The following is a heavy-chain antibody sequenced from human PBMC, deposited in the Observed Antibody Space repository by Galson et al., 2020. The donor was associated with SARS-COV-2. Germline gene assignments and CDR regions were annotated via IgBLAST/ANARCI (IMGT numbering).Heavy chain of an antibody. CDR2: IYYSGST. CDR1: GGSISSYY. D-gene: IGHD2-15*01. Sequence: SETLSLTCTVSGGSISSYYWSWIRQPPGKGLEWIGYIYYSGSTNYNPSLKSRVTISVDTSKNQFSLKLSSVTAADTAVYYCARLVGQYCSGGSCYSPYYYYYGMDVWGQGTTVTVSS. CDR3: ARLVGQYCSGGSCYSPYYYYYGMDV. J-gene: IGHJ6*02. V-gene: IGHV4-59*13.